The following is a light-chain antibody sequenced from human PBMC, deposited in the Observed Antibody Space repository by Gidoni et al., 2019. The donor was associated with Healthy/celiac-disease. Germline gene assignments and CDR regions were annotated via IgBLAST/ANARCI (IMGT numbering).Light chain of an antibody. J-gene: IGKJ2*03. CDR2: LGS. CDR3: MQALQTPPS. Sequence: VMTQSPLSLPVTPGEPASISCRSSQSLLHSNGYNYLDWYLQKPGQSPQLLIYLGSNRASGVPDRFSGSGSGTDFTLKISRVEAEDVGVYYCMQALQTPPSFGQXTKLEIK. V-gene: IGKV2-28*01. CDR1: QSLLHSNGYNY.